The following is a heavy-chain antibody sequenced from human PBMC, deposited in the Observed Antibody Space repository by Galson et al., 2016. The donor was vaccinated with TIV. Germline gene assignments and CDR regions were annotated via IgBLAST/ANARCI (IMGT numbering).Heavy chain of an antibody. CDR3: ARDRVVDAYFYYYYYGLDV. J-gene: IGHJ6*02. V-gene: IGHV3-30*02. CDR1: GFTFSDYG. Sequence: SLRLSCAASGFTFSDYGMHWVRQAPSKGLEWVAFIRYDEHKEYADSVKGRFTISRDNSKNMLYLQMNSLRVEDTAIYYCARDRVVDAYFYYYYYGLDVWGQGTAVTVSS. CDR2: IRYDEHK. D-gene: IGHD3-16*01.